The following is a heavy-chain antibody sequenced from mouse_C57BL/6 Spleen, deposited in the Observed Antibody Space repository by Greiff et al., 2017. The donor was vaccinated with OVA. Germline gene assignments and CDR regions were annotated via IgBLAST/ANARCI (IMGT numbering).Heavy chain of an antibody. CDR1: GYTFTSYW. CDR2: IHPNSGST. Sequence: VQLQQPGAELVKPGASVKLSCKASGYTFTSYWMHWVKQRPGQGLEWIGMIHPNSGSTNYNEKFKSKATLTVDKSSSTAYMQLSSLTSEDSAVYYCARSGNNYSYYYAMDYWGQGTSVTVSS. V-gene: IGHV1-64*01. J-gene: IGHJ4*01. D-gene: IGHD1-3*01. CDR3: ARSGNNYSYYYAMDY.